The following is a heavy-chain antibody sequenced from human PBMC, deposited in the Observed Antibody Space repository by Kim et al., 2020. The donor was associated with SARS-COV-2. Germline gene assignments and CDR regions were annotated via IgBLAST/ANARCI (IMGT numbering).Heavy chain of an antibody. V-gene: IGHV3-30*18. J-gene: IGHJ4*02. CDR2: ISPLGDFT. Sequence: GGSLRLSCAASGFSFRSYGMYWVRQAPGKGLEWVSAISPLGDFTFYADSLEGRFTISRDNSKNTVYLQLNSLRRDDTAVYFCAKRGSDTVTHRYFDSWGQGTLVTVSS. CDR3: AKRGSDTVTHRYFDS. CDR1: GFSFRSYG. D-gene: IGHD4-17*01.